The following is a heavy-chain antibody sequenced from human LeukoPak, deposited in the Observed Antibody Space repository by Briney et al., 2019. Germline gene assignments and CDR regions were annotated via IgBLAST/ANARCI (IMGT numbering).Heavy chain of an antibody. CDR3: ARRPARITIFGVVPEPFDP. CDR1: GYSISSGYY. J-gene: IGHJ5*02. V-gene: IGHV4-38-2*02. CDR2: INHSGST. D-gene: IGHD3-3*01. Sequence: SETLSLTCTVSGYSISSGYYWGWIRQPPGKGLEWIGEINHSGSTNYNPSLKSRVTISVDTSKNQFSLKLSSVTAADTAVYYCARRPARITIFGVVPEPFDPWGQGTLVTVSS.